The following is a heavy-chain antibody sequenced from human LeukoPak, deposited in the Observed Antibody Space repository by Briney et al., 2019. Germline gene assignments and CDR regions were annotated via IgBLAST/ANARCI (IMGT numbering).Heavy chain of an antibody. J-gene: IGHJ4*02. V-gene: IGHV1-69*01. CDR1: GGTFSSYA. CDR2: IIPIFGTA. Sequence: SVKVSCKASGGTFSSYAISWVRQAPGQGLEWMGGIIPIFGTANYAQKFQGRVTITADESTSTAYMELSSLRSEDTAVYYCARGPQGVTRPEYWGQGTLVTVSS. D-gene: IGHD4-17*01. CDR3: ARGPQGVTRPEY.